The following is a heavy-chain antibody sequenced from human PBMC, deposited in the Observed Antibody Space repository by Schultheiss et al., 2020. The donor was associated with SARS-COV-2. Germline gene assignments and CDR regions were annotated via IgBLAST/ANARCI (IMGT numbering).Heavy chain of an antibody. CDR3: VRDGNTAFDS. CDR1: GFTFSSYA. V-gene: IGHV3-30*04. J-gene: IGHJ4*02. Sequence: GGSLRLSCAASGFTFSSYAMHWVRQAPGKGLEWVAVISYDGSNKYYADSVKGRFTISRDNSKNTLYLQMNSLRAEDTAVYYCVRDGNTAFDSWGQGTLVTVSS. CDR2: ISYDGSNK.